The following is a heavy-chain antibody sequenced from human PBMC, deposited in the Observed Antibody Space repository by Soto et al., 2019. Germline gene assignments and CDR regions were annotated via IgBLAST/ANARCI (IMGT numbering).Heavy chain of an antibody. CDR1: GGSISSGDYY. D-gene: IGHD3-22*01. CDR3: ARGEPYYYDSRGGNWFDP. CDR2: IYSSGIT. J-gene: IGHJ5*02. Sequence: SETLSLTCTVSGGSISSGDYYWTWIRQPPGKGLEWIGYIYSSGITKYNPSLGSRVTILADMSKSQFSLNLSSVTAADTAVYYCARGEPYYYDSRGGNWFDPWGQGTLVTVSS. V-gene: IGHV4-61*08.